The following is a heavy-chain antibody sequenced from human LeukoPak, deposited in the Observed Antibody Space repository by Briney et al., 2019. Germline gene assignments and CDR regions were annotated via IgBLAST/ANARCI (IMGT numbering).Heavy chain of an antibody. D-gene: IGHD4-11*01. J-gene: IGHJ4*02. V-gene: IGHV3-33*01. CDR2: IWYDGSNK. Sequence: GGSLRLSCAASGFTFSSYGMHWVRQAPGKGLEWVAVIWYDGSNKYYADSVKGRFTISRDNSKNTLYLQMNSLRAGDTAVYYCVTIIESFDYWGQGTLVTVSS. CDR1: GFTFSSYG. CDR3: VTIIESFDY.